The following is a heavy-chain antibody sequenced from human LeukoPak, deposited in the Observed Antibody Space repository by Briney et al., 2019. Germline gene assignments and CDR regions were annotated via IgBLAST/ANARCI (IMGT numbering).Heavy chain of an antibody. CDR1: GVSASSNSAA. D-gene: IGHD4-17*01. CDR3: ARVRIFGDYWFDY. V-gene: IGHV6-1*01. CDR2: TYYRSKWYN. Sequence: SQTPSLTSALSGVSASSNSAASSSIRHSPSRGLEWVGRTYYRSKWYNDYEVSVKSRITINPDTSKNQFSLQLNSVAPEDTAVYYCARVRIFGDYWFDYWGQGTLVTVSS. J-gene: IGHJ4*02.